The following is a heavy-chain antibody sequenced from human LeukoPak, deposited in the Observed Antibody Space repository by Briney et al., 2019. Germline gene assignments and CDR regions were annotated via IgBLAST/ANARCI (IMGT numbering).Heavy chain of an antibody. J-gene: IGHJ4*02. V-gene: IGHV3-23*01. D-gene: IGHD6-13*01. CDR2: IRGSGGST. Sequence: GGSLRLSCAASGFTFSSYAMSWVRPAPGKGLEWVSAIRGSGGSTYYADSVKGRFTISRDNSKNTLYLQMNSLRAEDTAVYYCAKDRRYSSSWFSYWGQGTLVTVSS. CDR3: AKDRRYSSSWFSY. CDR1: GFTFSSYA.